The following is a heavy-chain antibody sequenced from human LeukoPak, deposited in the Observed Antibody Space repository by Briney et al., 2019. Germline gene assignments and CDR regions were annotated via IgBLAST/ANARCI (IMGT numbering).Heavy chain of an antibody. V-gene: IGHV4-4*07. D-gene: IGHD5-12*01. Sequence: SETLSLTCTVSGGSISSYYWSWIRQPAGKGLEWIGRIYSSGSANYNPSLKSRVTTSVDTSKNQSSLKLSSVTAADTAIYYCARSQMATINGGVDFWGQGTLVTVSS. CDR1: GGSISSYY. CDR2: IYSSGSA. J-gene: IGHJ4*02. CDR3: ARSQMATINGGVDF.